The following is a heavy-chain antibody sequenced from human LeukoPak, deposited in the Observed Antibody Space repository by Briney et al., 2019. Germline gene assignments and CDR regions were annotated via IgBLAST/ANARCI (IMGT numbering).Heavy chain of an antibody. Sequence: GGSLRLSCAASGFTFSRHNMNWVRQAPMKGLEWVASTGSDGTYIYYADSVQGRFSISRDNAKNSLYLQMNSLRAEDTAVYYCARKMKTGDRVGTFDIWGQGTMVTVSS. CDR1: GFTFSRHN. J-gene: IGHJ3*02. D-gene: IGHD1-1*01. V-gene: IGHV3-21*01. CDR3: ARKMKTGDRVGTFDI. CDR2: TGSDGTYI.